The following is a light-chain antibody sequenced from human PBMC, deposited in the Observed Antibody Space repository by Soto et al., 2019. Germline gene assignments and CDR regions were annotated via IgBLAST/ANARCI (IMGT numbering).Light chain of an antibody. Sequence: EIVFTQSPSSLSLSPGERXXXXXXASQSLSSNLAXDQQKPGQAPRLLIXXXXXXXXGIXXRFSGSGSGTEFTLTISSLQSXDFAVYYCQQYNNWTQTFGQGTKV. J-gene: IGKJ1*01. CDR1: QSLSSN. CDR2: XXX. V-gene: IGKV3-15*01. CDR3: QQYNNWTQT.